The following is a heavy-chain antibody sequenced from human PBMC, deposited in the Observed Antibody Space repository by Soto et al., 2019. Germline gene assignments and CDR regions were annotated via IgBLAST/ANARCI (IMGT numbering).Heavy chain of an antibody. CDR2: ISVGGGST. J-gene: IGHJ4*02. Sequence: EVQVLESGGGLVQPGGSLRLYCVASGFPFSSHVMSWVRQAPGKGLEWVSGISVGGGSTYYADSAKGRFTISRDNSKNTLNLQMNTLRAEDPAIYYCAKGWGDYWGQGTLVTVSS. CDR3: AKGWGDY. V-gene: IGHV3-23*01. D-gene: IGHD1-26*01. CDR1: GFPFSSHV.